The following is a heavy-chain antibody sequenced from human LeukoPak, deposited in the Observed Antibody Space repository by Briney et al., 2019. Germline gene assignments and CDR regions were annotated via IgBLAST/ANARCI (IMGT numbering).Heavy chain of an antibody. Sequence: SETLSLTCAVYGGSFSGYYWSWIRQPPGKGLEWIGEINHSGSTNYNPSLKSRVTISVDTSKNQFSLKLSSVTAADTAVYYCARGRRYYDSWGQGTLVTVSS. CDR1: GGSFSGYY. CDR3: ARGRRYYDS. CDR2: INHSGST. J-gene: IGHJ4*02. V-gene: IGHV4-34*01. D-gene: IGHD3-22*01.